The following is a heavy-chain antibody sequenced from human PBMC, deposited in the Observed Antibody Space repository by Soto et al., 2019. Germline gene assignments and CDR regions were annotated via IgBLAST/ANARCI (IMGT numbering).Heavy chain of an antibody. CDR1: GGSVSSSNW. D-gene: IGHD2-21*02. V-gene: IGHV4-4*02. J-gene: IGHJ3*02. CDR3: ARVPGVVVSAGDAFDI. CDR2: IYHSGSA. Sequence: QVQLQESGPGLVKPSGTLSLTCAVSGGSVSSSNWWSWVRQSPGEGLEWMGEIYHSGSAHYNPSRKSRATISLDKSKNQFSLRLASVTAADTAVYYCARVPGVVVSAGDAFDIWGPGTRVIVSS.